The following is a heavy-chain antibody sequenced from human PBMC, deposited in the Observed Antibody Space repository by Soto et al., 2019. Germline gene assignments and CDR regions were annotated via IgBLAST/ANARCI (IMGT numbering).Heavy chain of an antibody. CDR2: IYSDGKT. Sequence: EVQLVESGGGLVRPGGSLRLSCAASGFSVSSNYMSWVRQAPGKGLEWVSVIYSDGKTYYADSVKGRFTIFRHKSQKTXXXXXXXXXXXXXXXXXXXXXXXXXXXXSSGYYTDWGQGTLVTVSS. D-gene: IGHD3-22*01. J-gene: IGHJ4*02. CDR3: XXXXXXXXXXSSGYYTD. CDR1: GFSVSSNY. V-gene: IGHV3-53*04.